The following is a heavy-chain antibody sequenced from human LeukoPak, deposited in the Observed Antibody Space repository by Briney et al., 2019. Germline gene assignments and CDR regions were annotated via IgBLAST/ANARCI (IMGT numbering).Heavy chain of an antibody. CDR3: AREKDQQWLIGYWYFDL. D-gene: IGHD6-19*01. CDR1: GGSIGSYY. Sequence: PSETLSLTCSVSGGSIGSYYGSWTRHTPGKGLEGIGYIYYSGSPHYNPSLKGRVPMSVDTSQDPVSSQLTSVTAADTAVYYCAREKDQQWLIGYWYFDLWGRGNLITVSS. J-gene: IGHJ2*01. CDR2: IYYSGSP. V-gene: IGHV4-59*12.